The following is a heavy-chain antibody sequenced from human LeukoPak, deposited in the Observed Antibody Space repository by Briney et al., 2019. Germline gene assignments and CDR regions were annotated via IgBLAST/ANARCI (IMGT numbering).Heavy chain of an antibody. D-gene: IGHD1-26*01. CDR1: GYTFTGYY. J-gene: IGHJ3*02. Sequence: GASVKVSCKASGYTFTGYYMHWVRQAPGQGLEWMGWINPDSGGTNNAQKFQGRVTMTRDTSISTAYMELSRLRSDDTAVYYCATHIRVGAISDAFDIWGQGTMVTVSS. CDR3: ATHIRVGAISDAFDI. CDR2: INPDSGGT. V-gene: IGHV1-2*02.